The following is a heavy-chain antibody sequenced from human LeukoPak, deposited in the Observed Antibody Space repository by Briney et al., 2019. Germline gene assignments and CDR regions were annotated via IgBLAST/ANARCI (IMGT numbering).Heavy chain of an antibody. CDR3: ARQAGDSSGYSNWFDP. J-gene: IGHJ5*02. CDR1: GGSISSYY. V-gene: IGHV4-59*08. CDR2: IYYSGST. D-gene: IGHD3-22*01. Sequence: PSETLSLTCTVSGGSISSYYWSWIRQPPGKGLEWIGYIYYSGSTNYNPSLKSRVTISVDTSKNQFSLKLSSVTAADTAVYYCARQAGDSSGYSNWFDPWGQGTLVTVSS.